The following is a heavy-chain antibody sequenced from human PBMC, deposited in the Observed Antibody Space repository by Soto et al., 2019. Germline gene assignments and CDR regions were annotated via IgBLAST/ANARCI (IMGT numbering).Heavy chain of an antibody. Sequence: QVQVQESGPGLVKPSQTLSLTCTVSGGSITSGDYYWSWIRQPPGKGLEWIGYIYYSGSTYYNPSLKSRVTISVDTSKNQFSLKLSSVTAADTAVYYCARDHMVRGALDYWGQGTLVTVSS. CDR1: GGSITSGDYY. CDR2: IYYSGST. V-gene: IGHV4-30-4*01. J-gene: IGHJ4*02. CDR3: ARDHMVRGALDY. D-gene: IGHD3-10*01.